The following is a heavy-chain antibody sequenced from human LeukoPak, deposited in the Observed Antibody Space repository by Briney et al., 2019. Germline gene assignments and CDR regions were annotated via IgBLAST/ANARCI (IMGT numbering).Heavy chain of an antibody. J-gene: IGHJ4*02. V-gene: IGHV3-30*02. Sequence: GGSLRLSCTASVFTYCSLGKLGVRQAPGKGLEWVAFIRYDGSNKYYADSVKGRFTISRDNSKNTLYLQMNSLRAEDTAVYYCAKDISGYDRDPDYWGQGTLVTVSS. D-gene: IGHD5-12*01. CDR2: IRYDGSNK. CDR1: VFTYCSLG. CDR3: AKDISGYDRDPDY.